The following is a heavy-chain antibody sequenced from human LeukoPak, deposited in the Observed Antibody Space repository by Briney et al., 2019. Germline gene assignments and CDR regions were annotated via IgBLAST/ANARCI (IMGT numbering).Heavy chain of an antibody. V-gene: IGHV4-31*03. Sequence: PSQTLSLTCTVSGGSISSGGYYWSWIRQHPGKGLEWIGYIYYSGSTYYNPSLKSRVTISVDTSKNQISLKLSSVTAADTAVYYCARESSSWYVGWFDPWGQGTLVTVSS. CDR2: IYYSGST. J-gene: IGHJ5*02. CDR1: GGSISSGGYY. D-gene: IGHD6-13*01. CDR3: ARESSSWYVGWFDP.